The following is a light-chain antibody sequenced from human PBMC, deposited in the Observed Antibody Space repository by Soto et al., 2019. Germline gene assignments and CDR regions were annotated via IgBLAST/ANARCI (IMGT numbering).Light chain of an antibody. CDR1: QSINNW. CDR2: KAS. CDR3: QQYESFPRT. V-gene: IGKV1-5*03. J-gene: IGKJ1*01. Sequence: DIKMTQSTSTLSASVGDRVTITCRASQSINNWLAWYQQKPGKAPKLFIFKASTLESGVPSRFSGSGSGTEFTLSISSLQPDDFATYFCQQYESFPRTFGQGTKVEIK.